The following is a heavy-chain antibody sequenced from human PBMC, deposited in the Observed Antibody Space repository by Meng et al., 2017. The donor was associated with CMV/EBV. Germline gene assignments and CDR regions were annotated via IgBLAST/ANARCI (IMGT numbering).Heavy chain of an antibody. J-gene: IGHJ3*02. CDR3: AKRRRSYGNAFDI. CDR1: GLTFDEYA. D-gene: IGHD1-26*01. CDR2: ISWNSGSI. Sequence: SLKISCAASGLTFDEYAMHWVRQAPGKGLEGVSGISWNSGSIGHADSVKGRFAISRDNAQNSLYLQMTSLRAEDTALYYCAKRRRSYGNAFDIWGQGTMVTVSS. V-gene: IGHV3-9*01.